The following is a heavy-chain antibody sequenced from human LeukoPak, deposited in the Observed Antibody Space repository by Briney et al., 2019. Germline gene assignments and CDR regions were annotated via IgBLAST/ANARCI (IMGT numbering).Heavy chain of an antibody. J-gene: IGHJ4*02. V-gene: IGHV3-72*01. D-gene: IGHD2-2*01. CDR1: GFTSSDHY. CDR3: TRAGAYMPHDY. CDR2: SRNKASSYST. Sequence: GGSLRLSCAASGFTSSDHYMDWVRQAPGEGLEWVGRSRNKASSYSTEYAASVKGRVTISRDDSKNSLYLQMNSLRTEDTAVYYCTRAGAYMPHDYWGQGTLVTVSS.